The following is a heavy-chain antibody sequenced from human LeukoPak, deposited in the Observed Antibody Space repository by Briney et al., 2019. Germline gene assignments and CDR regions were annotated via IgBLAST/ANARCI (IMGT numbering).Heavy chain of an antibody. Sequence: ASVKVSCKASGGTFSSYAISWVRQAPGQGLEWMGRIIPILGIANYAQKFQGRVTITADKSTSTAYMELSSLRSEDTAVYYCARAPIQLDSYYGMDVWGQGTTVTVSS. CDR2: IIPILGIA. J-gene: IGHJ6*02. CDR3: ARAPIQLDSYYGMDV. CDR1: GGTFSSYA. V-gene: IGHV1-69*04. D-gene: IGHD5-18*01.